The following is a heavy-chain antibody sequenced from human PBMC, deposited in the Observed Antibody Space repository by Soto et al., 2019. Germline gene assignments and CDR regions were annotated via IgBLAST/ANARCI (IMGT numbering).Heavy chain of an antibody. CDR2: MSPKNGDT. CDR3: ARGVDAGMDV. J-gene: IGHJ6*02. Sequence: ASVKVSCKASGYSFDIYDINWVRQATGQGPEWMGWMSPKNGDTGYAQKFQGRVTTTRDTSISTAYMELSSLISEDTAVYYCARGVDAGMDVWGQGTTVTVSS. V-gene: IGHV1-8*01. CDR1: GYSFDIYD. D-gene: IGHD1-1*01.